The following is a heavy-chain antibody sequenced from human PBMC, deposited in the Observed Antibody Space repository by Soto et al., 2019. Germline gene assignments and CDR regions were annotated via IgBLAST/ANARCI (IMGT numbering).Heavy chain of an antibody. Sequence: SVKVSCKASGFTFTSSAVQWVRQARGQRFEWIGWIVVGSGNTNYAQKFQERVTITRDMSTRTAYMELSSLRSEDTAVYYCAAPPVEMATTSYNYYYGMDVWGQGTTVTVSS. V-gene: IGHV1-58*01. CDR3: AAPPVEMATTSYNYYYGMDV. CDR2: IVVGSGNT. J-gene: IGHJ6*02. D-gene: IGHD5-12*01. CDR1: GFTFTSSA.